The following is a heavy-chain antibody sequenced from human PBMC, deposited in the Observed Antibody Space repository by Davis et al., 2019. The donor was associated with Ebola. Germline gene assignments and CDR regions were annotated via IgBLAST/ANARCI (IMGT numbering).Heavy chain of an antibody. CDR2: TSSRGDTI. Sequence: SLSLSCAPSAFTPSSYEMNWVRYAPGKGLEWVSYTSSRGDTIYYADYVKGRFTISRDNAKNSLYLQMNSLKAEDTAVYYCAREPSGSYYQFDYWGQGTLVTVSS. D-gene: IGHD1-26*01. V-gene: IGHV3-48*03. J-gene: IGHJ4*02. CDR1: AFTPSSYE. CDR3: AREPSGSYYQFDY.